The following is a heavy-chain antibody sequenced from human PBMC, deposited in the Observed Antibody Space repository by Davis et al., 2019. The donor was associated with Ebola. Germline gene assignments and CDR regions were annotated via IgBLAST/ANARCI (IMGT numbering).Heavy chain of an antibody. J-gene: IGHJ4*02. Sequence: ASVKVSCKASGYTFTDYYMHWARQAPGQGLEWMGRINPKNGDTNYAQNFQGRVTMTRDTSISTAYMEVSRLRSDDTAVYYCAIEYARSTVGYFFDYWGQGTLVTVSS. CDR2: INPKNGDT. CDR3: AIEYARSTVGYFFDY. V-gene: IGHV1-2*06. CDR1: GYTFTDYY. D-gene: IGHD1-26*01.